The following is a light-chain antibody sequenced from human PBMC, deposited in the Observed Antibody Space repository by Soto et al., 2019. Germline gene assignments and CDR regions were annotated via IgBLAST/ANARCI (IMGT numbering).Light chain of an antibody. CDR1: QTISSW. V-gene: IGKV1-5*01. CDR3: QQYNSYS. CDR2: HAS. J-gene: IGKJ1*01. Sequence: DIQMTQSPSTLSASVGDRVTITCRASQTISSWLAWYQQKPGTAPKRLIYHASSLESGVPSRFSGRGSGTEFTLTISSLQPDDFATYYCQQYNSYSFGQGTKVDIK.